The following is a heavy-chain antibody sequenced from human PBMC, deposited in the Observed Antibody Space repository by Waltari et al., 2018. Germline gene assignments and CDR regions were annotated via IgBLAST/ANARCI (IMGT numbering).Heavy chain of an antibody. J-gene: IGHJ5*02. CDR1: GFTFSNYF. Sequence: EVQLLESGGGFVQPGGSLRLSCAASGFTFSNYFMNWVRQVPGKGVEWVCAISDSGVNTYYADFLKGRFTISRDNSKNTLYLQMNSLRADDTAIYYCATRVSSWGQGTLVTVSS. V-gene: IGHV3-23*01. CDR2: ISDSGVNT. D-gene: IGHD3-10*01. CDR3: ATRVSS.